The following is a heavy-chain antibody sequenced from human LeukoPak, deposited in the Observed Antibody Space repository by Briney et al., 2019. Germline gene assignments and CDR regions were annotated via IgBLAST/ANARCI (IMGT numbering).Heavy chain of an antibody. CDR2: IKTDGSLI. CDR1: GFTFSSYW. CDR3: ARDLNWETY. J-gene: IGHJ4*02. D-gene: IGHD7-27*01. V-gene: IGHV3-7*01. Sequence: GGSLRLSCVASGFTFSSYWMTWVRQAPGKGLEWVANIKTDGSLIYYVDSVKGRFTISRDNAKNLLFLEMTSLRVEDTAVYYCARDLNWETYWGQGTLVSVSS.